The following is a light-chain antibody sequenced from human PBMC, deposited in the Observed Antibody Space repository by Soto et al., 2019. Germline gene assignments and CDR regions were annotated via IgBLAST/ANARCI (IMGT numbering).Light chain of an antibody. V-gene: IGLV1-40*01. J-gene: IGLJ3*02. CDR3: QSYDSSLSGWV. CDR1: SSNTGAGYD. CDR2: GNN. Sequence: QAVLTQPPSVSGAPGQRVTISCTGSSSNTGAGYDVHWYQQLPGTAPKLLIYGNNNRPSGVPDRLSGSKSGTSASLAITGLQAEDEADYYCQSYDSSLSGWVFGGGTQLTVL.